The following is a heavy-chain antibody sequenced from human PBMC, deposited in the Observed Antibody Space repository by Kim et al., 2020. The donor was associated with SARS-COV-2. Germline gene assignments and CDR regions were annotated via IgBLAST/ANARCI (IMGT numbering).Heavy chain of an antibody. D-gene: IGHD3-22*01. J-gene: IGHJ4*02. Sequence: GGSLRLSCAASGFTFGDYAMHWVRQAPGKGLEWVSGISWNSGSIGYADSVKGRFTISRDNAKNSLYLQMNSLRAEDTALYYCAKLQSDLYYYDSSGSEHYFDYWGQGTLVTVSS. V-gene: IGHV3-9*01. CDR3: AKLQSDLYYYDSSGSEHYFDY. CDR2: ISWNSGSI. CDR1: GFTFGDYA.